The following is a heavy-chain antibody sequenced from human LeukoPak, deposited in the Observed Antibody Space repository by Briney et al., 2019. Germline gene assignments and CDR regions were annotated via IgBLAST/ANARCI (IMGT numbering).Heavy chain of an antibody. V-gene: IGHV4-61*02. J-gene: IGHJ4*02. CDR1: GGSISSGNYY. Sequence: SQTLSLTCTVSGGSISSGNYYWSWIRQPAGNGLEWVGRIYTSGSTNYKPSLKSRVTISVDTSKNQFSLKLSSVTAADTAVYYCARGDGDPYSFDYWGQGTLVTVSS. D-gene: IGHD4-17*01. CDR2: IYTSGST. CDR3: ARGDGDPYSFDY.